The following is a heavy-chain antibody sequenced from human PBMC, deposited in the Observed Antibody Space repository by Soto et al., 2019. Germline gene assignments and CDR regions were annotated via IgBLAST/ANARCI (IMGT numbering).Heavy chain of an antibody. Sequence: QVQLVESGGGVVQPGRSLRLSCAASGFTFSSYGMHWVRQAPGKGLEWVAVISYDGSNKYYADSVKGRFTISGDNSKNTQDQQMNSLRAEDTAVYYCAKEVFLAGTNYYYGMDVWGQGTTVTVSS. CDR3: AKEVFLAGTNYYYGMDV. D-gene: IGHD6-19*01. J-gene: IGHJ6*02. CDR1: GFTFSSYG. CDR2: ISYDGSNK. V-gene: IGHV3-30*18.